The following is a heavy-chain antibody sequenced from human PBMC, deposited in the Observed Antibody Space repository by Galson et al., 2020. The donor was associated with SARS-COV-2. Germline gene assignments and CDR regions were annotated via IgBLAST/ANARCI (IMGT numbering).Heavy chain of an antibody. V-gene: IGHV3-7*03. CDR2: INQDGSEK. CDR3: ATTYSSSWYRA. CDR1: GFTFSNYF. D-gene: IGHD6-13*01. Sequence: GGSLRLSCAASGFTFSNYFMSWVRQAPGKGLAWVANINQDGSEKYYGDSVKGRFTISRDNAKNSLYLQMNSLRAEDTAVYYCATTYSSSWYRAWGQGTLVTVSS. J-gene: IGHJ5*02.